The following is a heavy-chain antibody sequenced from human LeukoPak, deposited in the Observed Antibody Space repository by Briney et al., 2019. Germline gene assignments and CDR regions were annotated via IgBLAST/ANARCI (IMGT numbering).Heavy chain of an antibody. CDR3: ARAWGSADY. CDR1: GLTFSSSW. CDR2: INPDGNKK. J-gene: IGHJ4*02. V-gene: IGHV3-7*03. Sequence: GGSLRLSCAVSGLTFSSSWMDWVRQAPGKGLEWVASINPDGNKKYSADSVKGRFTISRDNAENSLYLQMNSLRAEDTAVYYCARAWGSADYWGQGTLVTVSS. D-gene: IGHD7-27*01.